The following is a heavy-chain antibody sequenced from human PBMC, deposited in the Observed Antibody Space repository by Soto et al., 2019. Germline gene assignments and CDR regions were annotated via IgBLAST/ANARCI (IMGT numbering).Heavy chain of an antibody. D-gene: IGHD2-15*01. J-gene: IGHJ5*02. Sequence: ASVKVSCKASGYTFTSYYMHWVRQAPGQGLEWMGIINPSGGSTSYGQKFQGRVTMTRDTSTSTVYMELSSLRSEDTAVYYCARVPYCSGGSCPNWFDPWGQGTLVTVSS. CDR3: ARVPYCSGGSCPNWFDP. V-gene: IGHV1-46*01. CDR1: GYTFTSYY. CDR2: INPSGGST.